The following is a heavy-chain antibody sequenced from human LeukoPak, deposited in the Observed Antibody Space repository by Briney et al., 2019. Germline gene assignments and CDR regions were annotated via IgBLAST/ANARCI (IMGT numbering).Heavy chain of an antibody. J-gene: IGHJ6*02. CDR1: GFTFSGYS. D-gene: IGHD3-10*01. CDR3: ARDGIAWFGDSLLYYGMDV. V-gene: IGHV3-21*01. Sequence: KPGGSLRLSCAASGFTFSGYSMNWVRQAPGKGLEWVSSISSSSSYIYYADSVKGRFTISRDNAKNSLYLQMNSLRAEDTAVYYCARDGIAWFGDSLLYYGMDVWGQGTTVTVSS. CDR2: ISSSSSYI.